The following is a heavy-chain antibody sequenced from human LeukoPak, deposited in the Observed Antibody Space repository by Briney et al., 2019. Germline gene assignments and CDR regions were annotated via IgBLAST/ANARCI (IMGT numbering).Heavy chain of an antibody. Sequence: GGSLRLSCAAPGYTFSSYWMHWVRQAPGKGLVWVSRINQDGSSTHYADSVKGRFTVSRDNAKNTLYLQMNSLRAEDTAVYYCARVGGSALEWHPLYGGRGPQLPVS. CDR3: ARVGGSALEWHPLY. V-gene: IGHV3-74*01. CDR2: INQDGSST. D-gene: IGHD3-3*01. CDR1: GYTFSSYW. J-gene: IGHJ4*02.